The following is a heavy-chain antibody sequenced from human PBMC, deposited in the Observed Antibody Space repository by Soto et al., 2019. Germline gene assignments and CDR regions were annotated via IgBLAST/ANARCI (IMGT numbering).Heavy chain of an antibody. D-gene: IGHD3-10*01. J-gene: IGHJ6*02. V-gene: IGHV3-43*01. Sequence: CGSLRLSCASSGFTFDDYTVHWVRQAPGKGLEWVSLISWDGGSTYYADSVKGRFTISRDNSKNSLYLQMNSLRTEDTALYYCAKDLSGSGSLFYYYGMDVWGQGTTVTVSS. CDR1: GFTFDDYT. CDR2: ISWDGGST. CDR3: AKDLSGSGSLFYYYGMDV.